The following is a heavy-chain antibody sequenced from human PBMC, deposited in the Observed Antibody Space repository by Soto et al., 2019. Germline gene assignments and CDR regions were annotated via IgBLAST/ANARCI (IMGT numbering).Heavy chain of an antibody. CDR2: ISTSGSST. D-gene: IGHD1-26*01. CDR3: ANLANNYDHYLDV. V-gene: IGHV3-11*01. J-gene: IGHJ6*03. CDR1: GFSFSDYY. Sequence: QVQLVESGGGLVKPGGSLRLSCAASGFSFSDYYMSWIRQAPGKGLEWVSLISTSGSSTDYADSVKGRFTISRDNAKNSLSLQMNSLRAEDTAVYYCANLANNYDHYLDVWGKGTTVTVSS.